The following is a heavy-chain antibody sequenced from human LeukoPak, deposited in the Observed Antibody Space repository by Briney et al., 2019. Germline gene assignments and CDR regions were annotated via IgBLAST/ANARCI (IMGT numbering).Heavy chain of an antibody. CDR3: ARAPYSSGWYGGAAFDI. D-gene: IGHD6-19*01. J-gene: IGHJ3*02. V-gene: IGHV1-69*13. CDR1: GYTFTSYA. CDR2: IIPIFGTA. Sequence: SVKVSCKASGYTFTSYAISWVRQAPGQGLEWMGGIIPIFGTANYAQKFQGRVTITADESTSTAYMELSSLRSEDTAVYYCARAPYSSGWYGGAAFDIWGQGTMVTVSS.